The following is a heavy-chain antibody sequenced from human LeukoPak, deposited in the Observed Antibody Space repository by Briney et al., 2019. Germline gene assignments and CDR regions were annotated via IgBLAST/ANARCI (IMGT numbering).Heavy chain of an antibody. V-gene: IGHV3-74*01. CDR3: ARGDSKYYDILTAYPDY. D-gene: IGHD3-9*01. CDR2: INSDGSST. CDR1: GFTFSSYW. Sequence: GGSLRLSCAASGFTFSSYWMYWVRQVPGKGLVWVSRINSDGSSTSYADSVKGRFTISRDNAKNSLYLQMNSLRAEDTAVYYCARGDSKYYDILTAYPDYWGQGTLVTVSS. J-gene: IGHJ4*02.